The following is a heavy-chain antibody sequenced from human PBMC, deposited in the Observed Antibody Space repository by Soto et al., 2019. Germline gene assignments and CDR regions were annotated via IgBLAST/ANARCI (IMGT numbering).Heavy chain of an antibody. D-gene: IGHD6-13*01. J-gene: IGHJ4*02. CDR2: IWYDGSNK. CDR1: GVTFSSYG. V-gene: IGHV3-33*01. Sequence: LRLSCAASGVTFSSYGMHWVRQAPGKGLEWVAVIWYDGSNKYYADSVKGRFTISRDNSKNTLYLQMNSLRAEDTAVYYCARDLEAADLDYWGQGTLVTVSS. CDR3: ARDLEAADLDY.